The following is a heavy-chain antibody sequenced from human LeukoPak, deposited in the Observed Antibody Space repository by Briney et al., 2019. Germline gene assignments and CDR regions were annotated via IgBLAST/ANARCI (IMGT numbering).Heavy chain of an antibody. J-gene: IGHJ3*01. D-gene: IGHD2/OR15-2a*01. CDR2: ISNEGSDE. CDR1: GFTFNMHA. V-gene: IGHV3-30-3*01. CDR3: AKARHCTTATCASAAFDA. Sequence: QPGRSLRLSCAASGFTFNMHAMHWVRQAPGKGLEWVAVISNEGSDEYYADSVRGRFPVSRDNFKNTVFLQMNSLRPEDTAVYYCAKARHCTTATCASAAFDAWGQGTMVTVSS.